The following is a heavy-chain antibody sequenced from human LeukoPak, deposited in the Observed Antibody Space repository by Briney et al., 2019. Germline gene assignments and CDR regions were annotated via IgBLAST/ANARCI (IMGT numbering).Heavy chain of an antibody. CDR3: ARDFGAAGDDY. CDR2: ISSSSSYI. J-gene: IGHJ4*02. Sequence: GGSLRLSCVASGFTFNNYAMRWVRPAPGKGLEWVSFISSSSSYIYYADSVKGRFTISRDNAKNSLYLQMNSLRVEDTAVYYCARDFGAAGDDYWGQGTLVTVSS. CDR1: GFTFNNYA. V-gene: IGHV3-21*01. D-gene: IGHD3-3*01.